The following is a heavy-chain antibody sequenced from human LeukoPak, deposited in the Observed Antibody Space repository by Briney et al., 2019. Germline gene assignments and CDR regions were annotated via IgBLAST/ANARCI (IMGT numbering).Heavy chain of an antibody. V-gene: IGHV1-2*02. CDR1: GYTFTGYY. CDR3: ARVSYDFWSGETYYFDY. J-gene: IGHJ4*02. Sequence: ASVKVSCKASGYTFTGYYMHWVRQAPGQGLEWMGWINPNSGGTNYAQKFQGRVTMTRDTSISTAYMELSRLRSDDTAVYYCARVSYDFWSGETYYFDYWGQGTLVTVPS. CDR2: INPNSGGT. D-gene: IGHD3-3*01.